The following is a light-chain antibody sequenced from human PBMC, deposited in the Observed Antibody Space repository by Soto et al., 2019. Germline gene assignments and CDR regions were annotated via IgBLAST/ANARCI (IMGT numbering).Light chain of an antibody. J-gene: IGKJ3*01. CDR2: DAS. CDR1: QDISNY. Sequence: DIQMTPSPSSLSASVGDRVTITCQASQDISNYLNWYQQKPGKAPKLLIYDASNLETGVPSRFSGRGSGTEFTFTISSLQPEDIATYYCQQYDNLPPFTFGPGTKVDIK. V-gene: IGKV1-33*01. CDR3: QQYDNLPPFT.